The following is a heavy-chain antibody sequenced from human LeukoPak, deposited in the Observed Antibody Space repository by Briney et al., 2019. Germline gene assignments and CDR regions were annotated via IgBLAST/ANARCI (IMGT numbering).Heavy chain of an antibody. D-gene: IGHD3-22*01. CDR3: ARGTYYYDSRGYSAGAFDI. CDR2: ISYDGSNK. V-gene: IGHV3-30-3*01. Sequence: GGSLRLSCAASGFTFSSYAMHWVRQAPGKGLEWVAFISYDGSNKYYADSVKGRFTISRDNSKNTLYLQMNSLRAEDTAVYYCARGTYYYDSRGYSAGAFDIWGQGTMVTVSS. CDR1: GFTFSSYA. J-gene: IGHJ3*02.